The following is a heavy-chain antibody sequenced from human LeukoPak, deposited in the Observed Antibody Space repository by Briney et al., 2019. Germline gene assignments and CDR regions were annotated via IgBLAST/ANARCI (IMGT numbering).Heavy chain of an antibody. D-gene: IGHD6-19*01. V-gene: IGHV4-59*01. J-gene: IGHJ4*02. Sequence: SETLSLTCTVSGGSISSYYWSWIRQPPGKGLEWIGYIYYSGSTNYNPSLKSRVTISVDTSKNQFSLKLSSVTAADTAVYYCARSTYSSGPSGGGWGQGTLVTVSS. CDR1: GGSISSYY. CDR3: ARSTYSSGPSGGG. CDR2: IYYSGST.